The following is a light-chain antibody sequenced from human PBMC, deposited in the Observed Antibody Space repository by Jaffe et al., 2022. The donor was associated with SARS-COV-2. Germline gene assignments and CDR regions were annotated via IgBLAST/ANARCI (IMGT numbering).Light chain of an antibody. CDR2: GNT. V-gene: IGLV1-40*01. CDR1: GSNIGAPYD. CDR3: QSYDSSLRAYV. J-gene: IGLJ1*01. Sequence: QSVLTQPPSVSGAPGQRVTISCTGSGSNIGAPYDVQWYQRLPGTAPKLLIYGNTNRPSGVPDRFSGSRSGTSASLVISGLRAEDEAEYFCQSYDSSLRAYVFGTGTQVTVL.